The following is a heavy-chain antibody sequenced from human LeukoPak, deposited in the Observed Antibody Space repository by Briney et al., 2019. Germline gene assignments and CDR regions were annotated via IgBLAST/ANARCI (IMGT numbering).Heavy chain of an antibody. CDR3: ARHGSRYYYDSSGYWY. CDR1: GYSISSGYY. J-gene: IGHJ4*02. D-gene: IGHD3-22*01. CDR2: IYHSGST. V-gene: IGHV4-38-2*01. Sequence: SETLSLTCAVSGYSISSGYYWGWIRQPPGKGLEWIGSIYHSGSTYYNPSLKSRVTISVDTSKNQFSLKLSSVTAADTAVYYRARHGSRYYYDSSGYWYWGQGTLVTVSS.